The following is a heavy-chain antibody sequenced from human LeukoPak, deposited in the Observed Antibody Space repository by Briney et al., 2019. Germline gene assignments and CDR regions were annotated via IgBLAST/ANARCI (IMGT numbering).Heavy chain of an antibody. D-gene: IGHD3-22*01. CDR3: ARRLGLDRYYFDY. CDR2: IIPIFGTA. Sequence: SVKVSCKASGYTFTSYAISWVRQAPGQGLEWMGGIIPIFGTANYAQKFQGRVTITADESTSTAYMELSSLRSEDTAVYYCARRLGLDRYYFDYWGQGTLVTVSS. J-gene: IGHJ4*02. V-gene: IGHV1-69*13. CDR1: GYTFTSYA.